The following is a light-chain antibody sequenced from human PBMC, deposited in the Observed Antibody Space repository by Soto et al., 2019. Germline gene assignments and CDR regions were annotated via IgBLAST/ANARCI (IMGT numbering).Light chain of an antibody. CDR1: QSISRN. CDR2: GAS. V-gene: IGKV3D-15*01. Sequence: ERVMTQYTTTLSVSPGERSTLSCRASQSISRNLAWYQQKPGQAPRLLIYGASSRATGIPDRFSGSGSGTDFTLTISRLEPEDFAVYDCQQYRTFGQGGKVDI. J-gene: IGKJ1*01. CDR3: QQYRT.